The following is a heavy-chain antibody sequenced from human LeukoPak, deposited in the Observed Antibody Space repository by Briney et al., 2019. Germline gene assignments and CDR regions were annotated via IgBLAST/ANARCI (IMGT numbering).Heavy chain of an antibody. Sequence: SETLSLTCTVSGGSISSYYWNWIRQPPGKGLEWIGYIYYSGSTNYNPSLKSRVTISVDTSKNQFSLKLSSVTAADTAVYYCARESSSGYNWFDPWGQGTLVTVSS. CDR2: IYYSGST. CDR1: GGSISSYY. V-gene: IGHV4-59*01. CDR3: ARESSSGYNWFDP. J-gene: IGHJ5*02. D-gene: IGHD6-19*01.